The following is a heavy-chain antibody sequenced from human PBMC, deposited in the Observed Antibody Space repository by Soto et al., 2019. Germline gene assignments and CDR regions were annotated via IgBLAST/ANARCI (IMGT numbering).Heavy chain of an antibody. CDR2: IYYSGST. CDR1: GFTFSSYA. CDR3: ARDSGDYYDSSGNNWFDP. D-gene: IGHD3-22*01. V-gene: IGHV4-31*02. Sequence: VQLLESGGGLVQPGGSLRLSCAASGFTFSSYAMSWVRQAPGKGLEWIGYIYYSGSTYYNPSLKSRVTISVDTSKNQFSLKLSSVTAADTAVYYCARDSGDYYDSSGNNWFDPWGQGTLVTVSS. J-gene: IGHJ5*02.